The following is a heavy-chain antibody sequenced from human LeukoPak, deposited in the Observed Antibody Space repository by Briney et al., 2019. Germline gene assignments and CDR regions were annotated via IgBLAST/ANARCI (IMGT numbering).Heavy chain of an antibody. V-gene: IGHV3-48*04. CDR2: ISSSGSTI. J-gene: IGHJ1*01. Sequence: GGSLRLSCAASGFTFSSYSMNWVRQAPGKGLEWVSYISSSGSTIYYADSVKGRFTISRDNAKNSLYLQMNSLRAEDTAVYYCASMEAAAGLPSVEYFQHWGQGTLVTVSS. CDR1: GFTFSSYS. D-gene: IGHD6-13*01. CDR3: ASMEAAAGLPSVEYFQH.